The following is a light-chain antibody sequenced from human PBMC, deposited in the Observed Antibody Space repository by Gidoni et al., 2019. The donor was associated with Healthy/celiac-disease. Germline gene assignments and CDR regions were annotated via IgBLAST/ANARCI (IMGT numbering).Light chain of an antibody. CDR1: QCFSNY. V-gene: IGKV3-11*01. Sequence: VLTQSPATLSLSPGERATLSCRASQCFSNYLAWYQQKPGQAPKLLIYDASNRATGIPARFSGSGSGTDFTLTISSLEPEDFAVYYCQQRSNWPLTFGGXTKVEIK. J-gene: IGKJ4*01. CDR2: DAS. CDR3: QQRSNWPLT.